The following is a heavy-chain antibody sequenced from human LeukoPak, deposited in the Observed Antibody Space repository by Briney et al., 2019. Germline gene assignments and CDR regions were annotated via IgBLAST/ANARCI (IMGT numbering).Heavy chain of an antibody. D-gene: IGHD5-24*01. CDR3: AREMATIHYFDY. J-gene: IGHJ4*02. Sequence: PSETLSLTCTVSGGSISSYYWSWIRQPPGKGLEWIGYIYYSGGTNYNPSLKSRVTISVDTSKNQFSLKLSSVTAADTAVYYCAREMATIHYFDYWGQGTLVTVSS. CDR1: GGSISSYY. CDR2: IYYSGGT. V-gene: IGHV4-59*01.